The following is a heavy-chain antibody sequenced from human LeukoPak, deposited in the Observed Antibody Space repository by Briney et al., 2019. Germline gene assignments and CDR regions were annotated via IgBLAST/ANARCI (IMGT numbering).Heavy chain of an antibody. V-gene: IGHV4-59*01. CDR3: AREADYGGTHDY. CDR1: GGSFSGYY. Sequence: PSETLSLTCAVYGGSFSGYYWSWIRQPPGKGLEWIGYIYYSGSTNYNPSLKSRVTISVDTSKNQFSLKLSSVTAADTAVYYCAREADYGGTHDYWGQGTLVTVSS. J-gene: IGHJ4*02. D-gene: IGHD4-23*01. CDR2: IYYSGST.